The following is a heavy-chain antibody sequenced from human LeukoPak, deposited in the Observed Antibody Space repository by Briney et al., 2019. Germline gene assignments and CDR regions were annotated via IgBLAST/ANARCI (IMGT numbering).Heavy chain of an antibody. J-gene: IGHJ4*02. CDR3: ARGLLFYYGSGSYYSPVDY. Sequence: PSETLSLTCAVYGGSFSGYYWSWIRQPPGKGLEWIGEINHSGSTNYNPSLKSRVTISVDTSQHQFSLKLSSVTAADTAVYYCARGLLFYYGSGSYYSPVDYWGQGTLVTVSS. CDR1: GGSFSGYY. D-gene: IGHD3-10*01. V-gene: IGHV4-34*01. CDR2: INHSGST.